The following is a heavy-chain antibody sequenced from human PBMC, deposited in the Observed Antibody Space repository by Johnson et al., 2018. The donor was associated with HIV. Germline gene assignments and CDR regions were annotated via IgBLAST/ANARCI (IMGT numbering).Heavy chain of an antibody. CDR2: ISYDENNK. CDR3: ARDGDYYDSNGGDACDI. CDR1: GFTFRSYS. Sequence: VQLVESGGGVVQPGKSLRLSCVASGFTFRSYSMHWVRQAPGKGLEWVTLISYDENNKLYADSVKGRFIISRDNSKNTLYLQMNSLRAEDTAVYFCARDGDYYDSNGGDACDIWGQGTMVTVSS. D-gene: IGHD3-22*01. J-gene: IGHJ3*02. V-gene: IGHV3-30*04.